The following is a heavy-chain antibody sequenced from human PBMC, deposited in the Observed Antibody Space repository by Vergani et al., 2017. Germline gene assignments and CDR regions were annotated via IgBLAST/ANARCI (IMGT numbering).Heavy chain of an antibody. Sequence: QVQLQQWGAGLLKPSETLSLTCAVYGGSFSGYYWSWIRQPPGKGLEWIGYIYYSGSTYYNPSLKSRVTISVDTSKNQFSLKLSSVTAADTAVYYCARAGYCSGGSCYWREPPYYGMDVWGQGTTVTVSS. V-gene: IGHV4-34*01. J-gene: IGHJ6*02. CDR2: IYYSGST. CDR3: ARAGYCSGGSCYWREPPYYGMDV. D-gene: IGHD2-15*01. CDR1: GGSFSGYY.